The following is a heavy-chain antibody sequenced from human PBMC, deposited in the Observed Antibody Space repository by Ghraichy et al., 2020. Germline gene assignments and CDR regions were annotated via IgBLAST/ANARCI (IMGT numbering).Heavy chain of an antibody. D-gene: IGHD3-22*01. CDR2: ISSSSSYI. CDR1: GFTFDSHT. CDR3: ARDQRESYYDGSGTFDY. V-gene: IGHV3-21*01. Sequence: GGSLRPSCAASGFTFDSHTMNWVRQAPGKGLEWVSSISSSSSYIYHADSVKGRFTISRDNAKNSLYLQMNSLRAEDTAVYFCARDQRESYYDGSGTFDYWGQGTLVTVSS. J-gene: IGHJ4*02.